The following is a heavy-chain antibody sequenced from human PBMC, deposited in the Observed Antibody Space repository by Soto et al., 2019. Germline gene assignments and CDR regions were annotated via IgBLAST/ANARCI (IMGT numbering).Heavy chain of an antibody. CDR2: IYHSGIT. CDR1: GGSISSGGYS. V-gene: IGHV4-30-2*01. J-gene: IGHJ6*02. D-gene: IGHD3-10*01. CDR3: ARGIGGMVRGVIVPYYYYGMDV. Sequence: PSETLSLTCAVSGGSISSGGYSWSWIRQPPGKGLEWIGYIYHSGITYYNPSLKSRVTISVDRSKNQFSLKLSSVTAADTAVYYCARGIGGMVRGVIVPYYYYGMDVWGQGTTVTVSS.